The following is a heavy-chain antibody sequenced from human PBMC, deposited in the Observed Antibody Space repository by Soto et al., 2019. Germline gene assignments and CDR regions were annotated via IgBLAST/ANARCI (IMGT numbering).Heavy chain of an antibody. CDR1: GFTFSSYA. CDR3: AKVSSQQLVLSRRFAFDI. V-gene: IGHV3-23*01. J-gene: IGHJ3*02. CDR2: ISGSGGST. Sequence: GGSLRLSCAASGFTFSSYAMSWVRQVPGKGLEWVSAISGSGGSTYYADPVKGRFTISRDNSKNTLYLQMNSLRAEDTAVYYCAKVSSQQLVLSRRFAFDIWGQGTMVTVSS. D-gene: IGHD6-13*01.